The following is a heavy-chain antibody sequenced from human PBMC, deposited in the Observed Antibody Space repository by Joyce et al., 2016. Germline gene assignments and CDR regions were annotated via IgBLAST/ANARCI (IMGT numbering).Heavy chain of an antibody. CDR2: IIPIFNTP. CDR3: AREASSREGGSYGPRHYYYYGLDV. CDR1: RDTFSSYT. Sequence: QVQLLQSGAEVKKPGSSVTVSCKASRDTFSSYTITWVRQAPGQGLEWMGRIIPIFNTPNYAQRFQGRVTITADKSTSTAYMELSSLRYDDTAVYYCAREASSREGGSYGPRHYYYYGLDVWGQGTTVTVSS. V-gene: IGHV1-69*08. J-gene: IGHJ6*02. D-gene: IGHD5-18*01.